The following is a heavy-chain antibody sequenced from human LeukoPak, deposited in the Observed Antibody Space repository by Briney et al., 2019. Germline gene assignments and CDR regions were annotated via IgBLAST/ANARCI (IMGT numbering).Heavy chain of an antibody. CDR2: INPNSGDT. D-gene: IGHD3-10*01. CDR3: ATNILVRDIINWFDP. CDR1: GYTFTGYY. J-gene: IGHJ5*02. Sequence: GASVKVSCKASGYTFTGYYMHWVRQAPGQGLEWMGWINPNSGDTNYAQKFQGRVTMTRDTSVSTAYVELSSLRYDDTAVYYCATNILVRDIINWFDPWGQGTLVTVSS. V-gene: IGHV1-2*02.